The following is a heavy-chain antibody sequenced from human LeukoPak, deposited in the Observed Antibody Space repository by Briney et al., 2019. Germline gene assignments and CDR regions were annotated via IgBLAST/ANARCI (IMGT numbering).Heavy chain of an antibody. D-gene: IGHD2-21*02. V-gene: IGHV4-39*07. CDR1: GGSVSSSISF. CDR2: IFYTGTT. J-gene: IGHJ4*02. Sequence: SETLSLTCTVSGGSVSSSISFWGWVRQPPGKGLEWIGSIFYTGTTYYNPSLKSRATISVDTSKNQFSLRLTSVTAADTAVYYCARKKKGDSRYPFDSWGQGSLVIVSS. CDR3: ARKKKGDSRYPFDS.